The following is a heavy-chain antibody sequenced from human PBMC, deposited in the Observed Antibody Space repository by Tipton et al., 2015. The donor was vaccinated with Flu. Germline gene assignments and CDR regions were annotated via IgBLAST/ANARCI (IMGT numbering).Heavy chain of an antibody. CDR2: INHSGST. V-gene: IGHV4-34*01. D-gene: IGHD3-10*01. Sequence: TLSLTCAVYGGSISGYYWSWIRQPPGKGLEWIGEINHSGSTNYNPSLKSRVTISVDTSKNQFSLKLSSVTAADTAVYYCARHGSGSYYNTPRGGFDYWGQGTLVTVSS. CDR1: GGSISGYY. J-gene: IGHJ4*02. CDR3: ARHGSGSYYNTPRGGFDY.